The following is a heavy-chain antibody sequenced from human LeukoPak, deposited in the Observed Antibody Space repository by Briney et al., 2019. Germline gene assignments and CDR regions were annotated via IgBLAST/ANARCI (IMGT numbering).Heavy chain of an antibody. V-gene: IGHV4-39*01. J-gene: IGHJ4*02. D-gene: IGHD6-13*01. CDR3: ARRGYQRGFDY. Sequence: LETLSLTCTVSGGSISSSSYYWGWIRQPPGKGLEWIGSIYYSGSTYYNPSLKSRVTISVDTSKNQFSLKLSSVTAADTAVYYCARRGYQRGFDYWGQGTLVAVSS. CDR2: IYYSGST. CDR1: GGSISSSSYY.